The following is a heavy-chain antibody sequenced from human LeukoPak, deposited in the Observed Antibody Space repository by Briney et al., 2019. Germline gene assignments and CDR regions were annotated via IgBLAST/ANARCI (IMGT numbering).Heavy chain of an antibody. Sequence: SDTLSLTCGVSGYSISNSNWWGWIRQPPGKGLEWIGYIDYGGSTNYNPSLKSRATVSVDTSKNQFSLKLSSVTAADTAVYYCAGLNWGSGFYYYMDVWGKGTTVTVSS. V-gene: IGHV4-28*01. J-gene: IGHJ6*03. CDR1: GYSISNSNW. CDR2: IDYGGST. D-gene: IGHD7-27*01. CDR3: AGLNWGSGFYYYMDV.